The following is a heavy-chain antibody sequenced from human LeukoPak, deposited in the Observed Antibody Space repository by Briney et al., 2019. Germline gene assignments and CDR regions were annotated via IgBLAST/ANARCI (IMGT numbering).Heavy chain of an antibody. Sequence: PGGSLRLSCAASGFTFSSYWMHWVRQAPGKGLVWVSRINGDGSSTSYADSVKGRFTISRDNAKNTLYLQMNSLRAEDTAVYYCARALRAHYFDDWGQGTLVTVSS. V-gene: IGHV3-74*01. CDR2: INGDGSST. CDR1: GFTFSSYW. J-gene: IGHJ4*02. CDR3: ARALRAHYFDD.